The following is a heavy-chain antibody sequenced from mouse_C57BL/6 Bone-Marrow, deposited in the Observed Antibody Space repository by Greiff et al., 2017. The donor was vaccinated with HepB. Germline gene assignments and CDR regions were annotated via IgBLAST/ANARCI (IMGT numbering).Heavy chain of an antibody. V-gene: IGHV2-2*01. Sequence: QVQLQQSGPGLVQPSQSLSITCTVSGFSLTSYGVHWVRQSPGKGLEWLGVIWSGGSTDYNAAFISRLSISKDNSKSQVFFKMNSLQADDTAIYYCASPLTGTWAWFAYWGQGTLVTVSA. CDR2: IWSGGST. D-gene: IGHD4-1*01. J-gene: IGHJ3*01. CDR1: GFSLTSYG. CDR3: ASPLTGTWAWFAY.